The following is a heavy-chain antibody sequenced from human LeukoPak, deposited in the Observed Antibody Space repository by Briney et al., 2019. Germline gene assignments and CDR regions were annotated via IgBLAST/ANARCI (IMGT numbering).Heavy chain of an antibody. CDR3: AREGHSSDRAGSFDL. Sequence: PGGSLRLSCAASGFMFSTSVIHWVRQAPGEGLEWVALISHDGTNKQYPDSVKGRFTISRDNSKNTLSLEMSSLTLEDTAVYYCAREGHSSDRAGSFDLWGQGTMVTVSS. D-gene: IGHD6-19*01. CDR1: GFMFSTSV. CDR2: ISHDGTNK. J-gene: IGHJ3*01. V-gene: IGHV3-30-3*01.